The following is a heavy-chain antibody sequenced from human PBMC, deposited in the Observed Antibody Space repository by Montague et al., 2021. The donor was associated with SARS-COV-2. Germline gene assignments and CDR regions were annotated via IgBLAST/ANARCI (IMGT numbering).Heavy chain of an antibody. Sequence: PALVKPTQTLTLTCTFSGFSLSTSGMCVSWIRQPPGKALEWLARXDWDDDKYYSTSLKTRLTISKDTSKNQVVLTMTNMDPVDTATYYCARTTYDILTGPLIAFDYWGQGTLVTVSS. V-gene: IGHV2-70*11. D-gene: IGHD3-9*01. CDR2: XDWDDDK. J-gene: IGHJ4*02. CDR1: GFSLSTSGMC. CDR3: ARTTYDILTGPLIAFDY.